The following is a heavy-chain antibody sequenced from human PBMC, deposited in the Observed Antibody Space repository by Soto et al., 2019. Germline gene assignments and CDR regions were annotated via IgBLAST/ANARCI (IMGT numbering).Heavy chain of an antibody. CDR3: ARVGSYCSSTRCYTFNWFDA. CDR2: ISAYNGNT. Sequence: ASVKVSCNASGYTFTNYGINWVRQSPGQGLEWMGWISAYNGNTNYAQKLQGRVTMTTDTSTSTAYMELGSLRSDDTAVYYCARVGSYCSSTRCYTFNWFDAWGQGTLVTVSS. CDR1: GYTFTNYG. D-gene: IGHD2-2*02. J-gene: IGHJ5*02. V-gene: IGHV1-18*04.